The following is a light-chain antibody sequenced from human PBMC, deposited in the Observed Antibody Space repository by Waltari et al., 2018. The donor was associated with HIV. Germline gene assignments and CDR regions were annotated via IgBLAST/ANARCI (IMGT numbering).Light chain of an antibody. J-gene: IGKJ4*01. CDR1: QSVSTN. CDR2: GAS. V-gene: IGKV3-15*01. Sequence: EIVMTQSPASLSVFPGERATLSCRASQSVSTNLAWYQQKPGQAPGPLIYGASARATGIPARFSGSGSGTEFTLTISSLQSEDFAVYYCQQYDDWPPFTFGGGTKVEL. CDR3: QQYDDWPPFT.